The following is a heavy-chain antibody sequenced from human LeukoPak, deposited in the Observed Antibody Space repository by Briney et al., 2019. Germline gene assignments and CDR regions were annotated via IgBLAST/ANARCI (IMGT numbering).Heavy chain of an antibody. V-gene: IGHV3-15*01. CDR2: IKSKTDGGTT. Sequence: PGVSLRLSCAASGFTFSNAWMSWVRQAPGKGLEWVGCIKSKTDGGTTDYAAPVKGRFTISRDDSKNTLYLQMNSLKTEDTAVYYCTTTSIAVAGPFDYWGQGTLVTVSS. CDR3: TTTSIAVAGPFDY. CDR1: GFTFSNAW. J-gene: IGHJ4*02. D-gene: IGHD6-19*01.